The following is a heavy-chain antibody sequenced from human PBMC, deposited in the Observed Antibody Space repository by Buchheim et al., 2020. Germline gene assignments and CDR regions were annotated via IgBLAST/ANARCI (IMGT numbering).Heavy chain of an antibody. Sequence: QVQLVESGGGVVQPGRSLRLSCAASGFTFSSYGMHWVRQAPGKGLEWMAVIWYDGSNKYYADSVKGRFTISRDNSKNTLYLQMNSLRAEDTAVYYCARSIVVVPAAPDHWGQGTL. CDR1: GFTFSSYG. J-gene: IGHJ4*02. CDR3: ARSIVVVPAAPDH. V-gene: IGHV3-33*01. CDR2: IWYDGSNK. D-gene: IGHD2-2*01.